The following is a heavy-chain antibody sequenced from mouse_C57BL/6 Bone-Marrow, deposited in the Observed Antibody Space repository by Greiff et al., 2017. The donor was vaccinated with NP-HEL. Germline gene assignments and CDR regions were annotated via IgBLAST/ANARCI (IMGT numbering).Heavy chain of an antibody. J-gene: IGHJ3*01. CDR1: GYTFTTYW. D-gene: IGHD1-1*01. V-gene: IGHV1-50*01. CDR3: ARKAYYGRSYEFAY. CDR2: IDPSDSYT. Sequence: QVQLQQPGAELVKPGASVKLSCKASGYTFTTYWMQWVKQRPGQGLEWIGEIDPSDSYTNYNQKFKGKATLTVDTSSSTAYMQLSSLTSEDAAVYYCARKAYYGRSYEFAYWGQGNLVTVTA.